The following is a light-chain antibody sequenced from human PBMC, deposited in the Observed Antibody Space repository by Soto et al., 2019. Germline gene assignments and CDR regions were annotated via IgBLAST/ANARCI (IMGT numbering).Light chain of an antibody. CDR1: NSDIGGYNY. CDR2: EVS. J-gene: IGLJ3*02. CDR3: SSYTSITTLGV. Sequence: QSALTQPASVSGSPGQSITISCTGSNSDIGGYNYVSWYQHHPGKAPKLMIYEVSNRPSGVSDRFSGSKSGNTASLTISGLQAEDEADYYCSSYTSITTLGVFGGGTKLTVL. V-gene: IGLV2-14*01.